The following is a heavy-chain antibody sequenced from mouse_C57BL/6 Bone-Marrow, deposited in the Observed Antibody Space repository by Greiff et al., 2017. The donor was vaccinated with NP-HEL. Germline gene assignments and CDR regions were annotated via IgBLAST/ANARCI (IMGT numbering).Heavy chain of an antibody. CDR3: GREGGLRRRAWFAY. Sequence: EVKVVESGGGLVQPKGSLKLSCAASGFTFNTYAMHWVRQAPGKGLEWVARIRSKSSNYATYYADSVKDRFTISRDDSQSMLYLQMNNLKTEDTAMYYCGREGGLRRRAWFAYWGQGTLVTVSA. CDR2: IRSKSSNYAT. J-gene: IGHJ3*01. CDR1: GFTFNTYA. D-gene: IGHD2-4*01. V-gene: IGHV10-3*01.